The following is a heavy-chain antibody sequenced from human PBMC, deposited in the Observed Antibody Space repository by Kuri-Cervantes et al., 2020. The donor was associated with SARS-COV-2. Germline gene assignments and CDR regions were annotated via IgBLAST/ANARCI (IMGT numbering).Heavy chain of an antibody. CDR3: ARDRVGVHDS. CDR1: GFNFSRYA. V-gene: IGHV3-30-3*01. Sequence: GESLKISCAASGFNFSRYAMHWVRQAPGKGLEWVAAISYDGTNKDYTASGKGRFTTSRDNSQNTLYLQMKSMRTEDTALYYCARDRVGVHDSWGQGTLVTVSS. D-gene: IGHD2-21*01. J-gene: IGHJ4*02. CDR2: ISYDGTNK.